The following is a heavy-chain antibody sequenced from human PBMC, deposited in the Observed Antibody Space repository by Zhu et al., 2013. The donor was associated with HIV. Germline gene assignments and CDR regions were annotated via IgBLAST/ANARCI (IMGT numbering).Heavy chain of an antibody. V-gene: IGHV1-8*03. CDR2: MKTNSGNT. Sequence: QVQLVQSGAEVKKPGASVKVSCKASEYTLTSYDIHWVRQVTGQGLEWMGRMKTNSGNTGYAKKFQGRVTFTRNTSIDTAYMELSSLTSEDTAVYYCARPEGYDNSGYVYWGQGTLVTVSS. CDR1: EYTLTSYD. D-gene: IGHD3-22*01. J-gene: IGHJ4*02. CDR3: ARPEGYDNSGYVY.